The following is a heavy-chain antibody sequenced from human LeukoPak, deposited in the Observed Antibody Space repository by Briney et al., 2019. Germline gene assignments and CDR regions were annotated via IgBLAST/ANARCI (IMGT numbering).Heavy chain of an antibody. D-gene: IGHD1-26*01. CDR2: IYYSRST. CDR3: AKSGGYGLIDY. CDR1: GASVSGSAYY. Sequence: TSETLSLTCTVSGASVSGSAYYWGWIRQPPGKGLEWIGNIYYSRSTYHNESLESRVTISIDTSKNQFSLKLNSVTAADTAMYYCAKSGGYGLIDYWGQGTLVTVSS. J-gene: IGHJ4*02. V-gene: IGHV4-39*01.